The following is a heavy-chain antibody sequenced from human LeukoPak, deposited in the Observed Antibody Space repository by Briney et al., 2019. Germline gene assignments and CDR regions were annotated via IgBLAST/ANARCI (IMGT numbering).Heavy chain of an antibody. V-gene: IGHV3-21*04. Sequence: GGSLRLSCAASGFTFNTYSMNWVRQAPGKGLEWVSSISSGDSYISYADSVKGRFTVSRDNAKKSLYLQMLSLRAEDSAIYYCAKDPREYCSSTSCPNWFDPWGQGTLVTVSS. J-gene: IGHJ5*02. D-gene: IGHD2-2*01. CDR3: AKDPREYCSSTSCPNWFDP. CDR1: GFTFNTYS. CDR2: ISSGDSYI.